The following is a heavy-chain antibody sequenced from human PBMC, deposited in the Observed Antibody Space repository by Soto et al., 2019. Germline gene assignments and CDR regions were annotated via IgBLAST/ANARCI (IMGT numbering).Heavy chain of an antibody. J-gene: IGHJ4*02. D-gene: IGHD3-22*01. Sequence: QLQLQESGPGLVKPSETLSLTCTVSGGSISSSSYYWGWIRQPPGKGLEWIGSIYYSGSTYYNPSLKSRVTISVDTSKNQFSLKLSSVTAADTAVYYCARLRGSYYYDSSGYYYYFDYWGQGTLVTVSS. V-gene: IGHV4-39*01. CDR3: ARLRGSYYYDSSGYYYYFDY. CDR2: IYYSGST. CDR1: GGSISSSSYY.